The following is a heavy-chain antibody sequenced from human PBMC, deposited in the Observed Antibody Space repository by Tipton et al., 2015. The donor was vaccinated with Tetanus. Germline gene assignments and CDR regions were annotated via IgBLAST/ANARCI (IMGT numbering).Heavy chain of an antibody. CDR1: GASVSNGSLY. V-gene: IGHV4-39*01. D-gene: IGHD3-3*01. J-gene: IGHJ4*02. CDR2: IYHTGGS. Sequence: GLVKPSETLSLTCSVSGASVSNGSLYWGWIRQPPGKGLEWIGGIYHTGGSYYLPSFKGRVTLSVDTSKDQFSLRLSSVSAADTALYYCARANYAFPNKGPFDFWGQGILVLVSS. CDR3: ARANYAFPNKGPFDF.